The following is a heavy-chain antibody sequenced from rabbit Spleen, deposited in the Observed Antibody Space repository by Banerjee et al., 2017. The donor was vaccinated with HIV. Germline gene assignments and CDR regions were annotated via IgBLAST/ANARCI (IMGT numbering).Heavy chain of an antibody. D-gene: IGHD8-1*01. CDR1: GVSFSSNNY. V-gene: IGHV1S40*01. CDR3: ARDSGSSFSSYGMDL. J-gene: IGHJ6*01. Sequence: QSLEESGGDLVKPGASLTLTCTAPGVSFSSNNYMCWVRQAPGKGLEWIACIDTGSSGFTYFASWAKGRFTISKTSSTTVTLQMTSLTAADTATYFCARDSGSSFSSYGMDLWGPGTLVTVS. CDR2: IDTGSSGFT.